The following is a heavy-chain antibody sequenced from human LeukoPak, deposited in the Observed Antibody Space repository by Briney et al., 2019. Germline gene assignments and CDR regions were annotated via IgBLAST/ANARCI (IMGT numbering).Heavy chain of an antibody. V-gene: IGHV3-30*02. CDR1: GFTFSSYG. D-gene: IGHD3-22*01. Sequence: GGSLRLSCAASGFTFSSYGMHWVRQAPGKGLEWVAFIRCDGSNKYYADSVKGRFTISRDNSKNTLYLQMNSLRAEDTAVYYCAKDGPWDYYDSSGYYYIGYWGQGTLVTVSS. CDR2: IRCDGSNK. J-gene: IGHJ4*02. CDR3: AKDGPWDYYDSSGYYYIGY.